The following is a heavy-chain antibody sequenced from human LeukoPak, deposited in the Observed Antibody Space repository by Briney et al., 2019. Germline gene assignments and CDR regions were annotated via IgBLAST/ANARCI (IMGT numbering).Heavy chain of an antibody. V-gene: IGHV1-46*01. J-gene: IGHJ4*02. CDR3: ASYYYGSGSYGDY. Sequence: ASVKVSCQPSGYTFTSYYMQWVRQAPGQWLEWMGIINPSGGSASYAQNFRGRVTMTRDTSTSTVYMELSSLRSEDTAVYYCASYYYGSGSYGDYWGQGTLVTVSS. CDR1: GYTFTSYY. D-gene: IGHD3-10*01. CDR2: INPSGGSA.